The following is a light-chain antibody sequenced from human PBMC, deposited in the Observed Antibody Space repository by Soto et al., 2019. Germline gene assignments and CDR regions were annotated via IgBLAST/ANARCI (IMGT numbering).Light chain of an antibody. J-gene: IGLJ1*01. Sequence: QSALTQPASVSGSPGQSITISCTGTSSDDGGYNYVSWYQQHPGKAPKLMIYDVSNRPSGVSNRFSGSKSGNTASLTISGFHAVDEADYYCSSYTSSSTYYVFGTGTKVTVL. CDR3: SSYTSSSTYYV. V-gene: IGLV2-14*01. CDR1: SSDDGGYNY. CDR2: DVS.